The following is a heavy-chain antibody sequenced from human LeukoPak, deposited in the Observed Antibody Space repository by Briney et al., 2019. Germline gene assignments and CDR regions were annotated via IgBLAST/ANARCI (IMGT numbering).Heavy chain of an antibody. Sequence: PSETLSLTCTVSGGSINSYYWSWIRQPPGKGLEWIGYIYYSGSTNYNPSLKSRVTISVDTSKNQFSLRLSSVTAADTAVYYCARDGYSGYVSDDAFDIWGQGTMVTVSS. CDR1: GGSINSYY. J-gene: IGHJ3*02. D-gene: IGHD5-12*01. V-gene: IGHV4-59*01. CDR2: IYYSGST. CDR3: ARDGYSGYVSDDAFDI.